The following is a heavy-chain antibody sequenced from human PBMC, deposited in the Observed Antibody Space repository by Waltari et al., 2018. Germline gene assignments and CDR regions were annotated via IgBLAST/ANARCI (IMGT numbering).Heavy chain of an antibody. CDR2: INHSGST. V-gene: IGHV4-34*01. D-gene: IGHD6-13*01. CDR1: GGSFSGYY. J-gene: IGHJ5*02. CDR3: AREAAGGT. Sequence: QVQLQQWGAGLLKPSETLSLTCAVYGGSFSGYYWSWIRQPPGKGLEWIGEINHSGSTNYNPSLKSRVTISVDTSKNQFSLKLSSVTAADTTVYYCAREAAGGTCGQGTLVTVSS.